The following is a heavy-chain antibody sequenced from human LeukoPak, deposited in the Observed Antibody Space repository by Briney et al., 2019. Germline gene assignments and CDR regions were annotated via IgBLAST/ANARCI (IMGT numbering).Heavy chain of an antibody. CDR1: GFTVSSNY. D-gene: IGHD3-10*01. Sequence: GGSLRLSCAASGFTVSSNYMHWVRQAPGKGLEWVSVIYTGGSTNYADSVKDRFTISRDNSKSTMDLQMSSLRDEDTAVYYCVKHLRGDPSDNWGQGTLVTVSS. CDR2: IYTGGST. J-gene: IGHJ4*02. CDR3: VKHLRGDPSDN. V-gene: IGHV3-66*01.